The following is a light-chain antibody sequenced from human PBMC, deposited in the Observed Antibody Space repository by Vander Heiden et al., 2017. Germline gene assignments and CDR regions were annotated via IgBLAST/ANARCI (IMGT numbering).Light chain of an antibody. CDR2: LGS. V-gene: IGKV2-28*01. Sequence: IAMTPLPLPLSVPPGGPTTSCYWSSQGLHNKNRNNYVAWYLQKPGQPPQLLIYLGSKRASGVPDRFSGSGSGTDFTLKISRVEAEDVGVYYCKQSLTPRLTFGQGTKLEIK. CDR1: QGLHNKNRNNY. J-gene: IGKJ5*01. CDR3: KQSLTPRLT.